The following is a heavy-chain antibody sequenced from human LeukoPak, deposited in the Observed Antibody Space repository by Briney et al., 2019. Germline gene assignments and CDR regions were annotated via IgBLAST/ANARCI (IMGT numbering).Heavy chain of an antibody. Sequence: KPSETLSLTCTVSGGSISSSSYYWGWIRQPPGKGLEWIGSIYYSGSTYYNPSLKSRVTISVDTSKNQFSLKLSSVTAADTAVYYCARDTYYYGWGSQTPHFDYWGQGTLVTVSS. D-gene: IGHD3-10*01. CDR3: ARDTYYYGWGSQTPHFDY. CDR2: IYYSGST. V-gene: IGHV4-39*07. CDR1: GGSISSSSYY. J-gene: IGHJ4*02.